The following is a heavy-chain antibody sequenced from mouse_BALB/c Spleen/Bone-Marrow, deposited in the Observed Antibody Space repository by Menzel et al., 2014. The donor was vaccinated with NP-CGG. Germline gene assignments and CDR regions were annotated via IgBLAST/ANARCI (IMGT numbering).Heavy chain of an antibody. J-gene: IGHJ3*01. D-gene: IGHD1-1*01. V-gene: IGHV5-4*02. CDR3: ANYYGSTWFAY. Sequence: EVQLVESGGGLVKPGGSLKLSCAASGFTFSDYYMYWVRQTPEKRLEWVATISDGGSYTYYPDSVKGRFTISRDNAKNNLYLQMSSLKPEDTAMYYCANYYGSTWFAYWGQGTLVTVSA. CDR1: GFTFSDYY. CDR2: ISDGGSYT.